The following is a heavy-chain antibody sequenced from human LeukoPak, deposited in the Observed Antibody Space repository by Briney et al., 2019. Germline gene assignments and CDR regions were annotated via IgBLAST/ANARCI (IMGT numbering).Heavy chain of an antibody. J-gene: IGHJ3*02. CDR2: MNPKSGSA. CDR3: ARADYEGNNWRDDAFDI. V-gene: IGHV1-8*03. D-gene: IGHD1-1*01. Sequence: ASVKVSCKASGYTFTSFDINWVRQATGQRLEWMGWMNPKSGSAGYARNFQGRVTFTRDTSISTAYMELSSLTSEDTAVYYCARADYEGNNWRDDAFDIWGLGTMVTVSS. CDR1: GYTFTSFD.